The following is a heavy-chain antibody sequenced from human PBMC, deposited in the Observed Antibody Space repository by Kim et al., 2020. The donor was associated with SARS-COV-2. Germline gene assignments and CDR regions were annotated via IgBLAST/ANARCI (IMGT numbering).Heavy chain of an antibody. Sequence: ASVKVSCKASGYTFTSYDINWVRQATGQGLEWMGWMNPNSGNTGYAQKFQGRVTMTRNTSISTAYMELSSLRSEDTAVYYCARALKPGLWFGEFYYYYYYYGMDVWGQGTTVTVSS. J-gene: IGHJ6*02. V-gene: IGHV1-8*01. CDR3: ARALKPGLWFGEFYYYYYYYGMDV. CDR2: MNPNSGNT. D-gene: IGHD3-10*01. CDR1: GYTFTSYD.